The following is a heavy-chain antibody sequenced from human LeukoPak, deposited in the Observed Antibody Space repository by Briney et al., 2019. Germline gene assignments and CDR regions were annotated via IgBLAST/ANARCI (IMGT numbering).Heavy chain of an antibody. CDR1: GFTFSSYS. D-gene: IGHD5-18*01. CDR2: ISSSSSYI. Sequence: PGGSLRLSCAASGFTFSSYSMNWVRQAPGKGLEWVSSISSSSSYIYYADSVKGRFTISRDNAKSSLYLQMNSLRAEDTAVYYCARDHADTAWIPWGQGTLVTVSS. CDR3: ARDHADTAWIP. J-gene: IGHJ5*02. V-gene: IGHV3-21*01.